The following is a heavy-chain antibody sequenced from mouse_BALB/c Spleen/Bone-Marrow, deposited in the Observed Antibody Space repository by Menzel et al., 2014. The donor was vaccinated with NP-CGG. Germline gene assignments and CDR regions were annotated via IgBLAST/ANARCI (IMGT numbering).Heavy chain of an antibody. CDR3: TRSGYGSSSLDY. CDR1: GYTFTSYW. J-gene: IGHJ2*01. V-gene: IGHV1-69*02. Sequence: LQESGAELVRPGASVKLSCKASGYTFTSYWINWVKQRPGQGLEWIGNIYPSDSYTNYNQRFKDKATLTVDRSSSTAYMQLSSPTSEDSAVYYCTRSGYGSSSLDYWGQGTTLTVSS. D-gene: IGHD1-1*01. CDR2: IYPSDSYT.